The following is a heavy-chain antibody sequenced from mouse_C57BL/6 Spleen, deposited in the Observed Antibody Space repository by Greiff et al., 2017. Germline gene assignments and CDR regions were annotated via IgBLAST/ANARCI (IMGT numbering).Heavy chain of an antibody. V-gene: IGHV1-55*01. J-gene: IGHJ3*01. CDR1: GYTFTSYW. D-gene: IGHD3-2*02. Sequence: QVQLKQPGAELVKPGASVKMSCKASGYTFTSYWITWVKQRPGQGLEWIGDIYPGSGSTNYNEKFKSKATLTVDTSSSTAYMQLSSLTSEDSAVYYSAKETAQVSWFAYWGQGALVTVSA. CDR3: AKETAQVSWFAY. CDR2: IYPGSGST.